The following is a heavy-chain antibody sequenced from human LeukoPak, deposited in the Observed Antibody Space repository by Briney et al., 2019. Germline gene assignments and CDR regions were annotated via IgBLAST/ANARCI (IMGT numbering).Heavy chain of an antibody. J-gene: IGHJ4*02. CDR2: INHSGST. CDR1: GGSFSGYY. CDR3: ARGKGLLWFGELLSLDY. Sequence: PSETLSLTRAVYGGSFSGYYWSWIRQPPGKGLEWIGEINHSGSTNYNPSLKSRVTISVDTSKNQFSLKLSSVTAADTAVYYCARGKGLLWFGELLSLDYWGQGTLVTVSS. V-gene: IGHV4-34*01. D-gene: IGHD3-10*01.